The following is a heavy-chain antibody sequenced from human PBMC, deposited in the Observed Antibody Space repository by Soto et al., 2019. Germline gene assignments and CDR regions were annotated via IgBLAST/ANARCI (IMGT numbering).Heavy chain of an antibody. J-gene: IGHJ5*02. CDR3: AKLGITMVRGVTYGFDP. CDR2: ISYDGSNK. Sequence: QVQLVESGGGVVQPGRSLRLSCAASGFTFSSYGMHWVRQAPGKGLEWVAVISYDGSNKYYADSVKGRFTISRDNSKNTLYLQRNSLRAEDTAVYYCAKLGITMVRGVTYGFDPWGQGTLVTVSS. D-gene: IGHD3-10*01. V-gene: IGHV3-30*18. CDR1: GFTFSSYG.